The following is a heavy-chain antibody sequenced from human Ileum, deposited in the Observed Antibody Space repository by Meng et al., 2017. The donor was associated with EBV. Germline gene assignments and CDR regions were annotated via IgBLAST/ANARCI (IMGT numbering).Heavy chain of an antibody. CDR1: GYTFTGYY. V-gene: IGHV1-2*06. D-gene: IGHD3-10*01. J-gene: IGHJ4*02. CDR2: INPNTGGT. CDR3: ARGKSGSYSLDY. Sequence: QVRLVQSGAEVEKPGASGKGSCKASGYTFTGYYMHWVRQAPGQGLEWMGRINPNTGGTNYAQNFQGRVTMTRDTSITTAYMELSRLRSADTAMYYCARGKSGSYSLDYWGQGTLVTVSS.